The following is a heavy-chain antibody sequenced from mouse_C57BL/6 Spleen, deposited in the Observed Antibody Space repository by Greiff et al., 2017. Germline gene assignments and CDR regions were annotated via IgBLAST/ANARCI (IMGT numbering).Heavy chain of an antibody. D-gene: IGHD2-4*01. J-gene: IGHJ4*01. Sequence: EVQLQQSGAELVRPGASVKLSCTASGFNIKDYYMHWVKQRPEQGLEWIGRFDPEDGATESAPKFQGKATMTADTSSNTAYLQLSSLTSEDTAVYYCTNYYDSAMDYWGQGTSDTVSS. CDR2: FDPEDGAT. CDR1: GFNIKDYY. V-gene: IGHV14-1*01. CDR3: TNYYDSAMDY.